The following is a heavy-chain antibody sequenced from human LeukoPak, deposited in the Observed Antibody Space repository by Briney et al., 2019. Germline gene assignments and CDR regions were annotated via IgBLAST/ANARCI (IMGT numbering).Heavy chain of an antibody. CDR2: IVVGSGNT. CDR3: AADDVQRGSYPNWFDP. D-gene: IGHD1-26*01. V-gene: IGHV1-58*01. J-gene: IGHJ5*02. CDR1: GFTFPSSA. Sequence: SVKVSCKASGFTFPSSAVQWVRQARGQRLEWIGWIVVGSGNTNYAQKFQERVTITRDMSTSTAYMELSSLRSEDTAVYYCAADDVQRGSYPNWFDPWGQGTLVTVSS.